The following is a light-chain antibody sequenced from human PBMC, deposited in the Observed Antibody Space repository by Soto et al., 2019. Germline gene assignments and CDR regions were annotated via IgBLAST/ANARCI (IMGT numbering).Light chain of an antibody. CDR2: AAS. J-gene: IGKJ1*01. CDR1: ESLSSY. CDR3: QQRSNWPLT. V-gene: IGKV3-11*01. Sequence: EIVLTQSPATLSLSPGERATLSCRATESLSSYLAWYQQKPGQAPRLLIYAASNRATGIPARFSGSGSGTDFTLTISSLEPEDFAIYYCQQRSNWPLTCGQGTKVEIK.